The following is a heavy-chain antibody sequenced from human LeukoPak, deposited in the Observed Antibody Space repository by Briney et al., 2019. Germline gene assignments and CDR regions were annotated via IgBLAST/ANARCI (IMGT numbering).Heavy chain of an antibody. J-gene: IGHJ4*02. D-gene: IGHD6-13*01. CDR2: ISGSGGST. CDR1: GFTFSSYA. Sequence: GGSLRLSCAASGFTFSSYAMSWVRQAPGKGLEWVSAISGSGGSTYYADSVKGRFTISRDNSKNTLYLQMNSLRAEDTAVYYCARLDSSSWYLMDPSPYYFDYWGQGTLVTVSS. CDR3: ARLDSSSWYLMDPSPYYFDY. V-gene: IGHV3-23*01.